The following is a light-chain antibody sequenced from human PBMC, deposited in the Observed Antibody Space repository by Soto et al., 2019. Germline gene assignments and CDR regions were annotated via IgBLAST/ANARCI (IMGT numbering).Light chain of an antibody. J-gene: IGKJ5*01. CDR3: QQYNSYPIT. CDR1: QSISSW. Sequence: DIQMTQSPSTLSASVGDRVTITCRASQSISSWLAWYQQKPGKAPKLLIYKASRLESGAPSRFSSSGSGTEFTLTISSPHPEDFSTYYCQQYNSYPITFGQGTRLEIK. V-gene: IGKV1-5*03. CDR2: KAS.